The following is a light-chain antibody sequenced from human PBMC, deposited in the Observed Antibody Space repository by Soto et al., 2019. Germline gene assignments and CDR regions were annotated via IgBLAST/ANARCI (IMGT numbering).Light chain of an antibody. CDR2: SAS. CDR1: QNIGRN. Sequence: EIVMTQSPTTLSVSPGERAILSCRASQNIGRNLAWYQQKPGQAPRLLIHSASTRATGIPATFSGSGSGTEFTLTVGSLQSEDFAVYYCQQYNNWPRTFGQGTKVDIK. CDR3: QQYNNWPRT. V-gene: IGKV3-15*01. J-gene: IGKJ1*01.